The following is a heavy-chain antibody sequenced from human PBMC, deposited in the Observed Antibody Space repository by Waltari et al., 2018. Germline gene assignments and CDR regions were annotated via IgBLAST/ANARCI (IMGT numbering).Heavy chain of an antibody. J-gene: IGHJ6*02. V-gene: IGHV4-38-2*01. CDR2: IYHSGRT. D-gene: IGHD6-13*01. CDR1: GYSISSGYY. CDR3: ARGQYSSSWFYDYGMDV. Sequence: QVQLQESGPGLVKPSETLSLTCAVSGYSISSGYYWGWIRQPPGKALEWIGSIYHSGRTYCNPSRKSRVTISVDTSKNQLSLKLSSVTAADTAVYYCARGQYSSSWFYDYGMDVWGQGTTVTVSS.